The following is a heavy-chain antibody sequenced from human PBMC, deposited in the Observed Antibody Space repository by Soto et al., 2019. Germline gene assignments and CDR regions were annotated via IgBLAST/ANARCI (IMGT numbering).Heavy chain of an antibody. J-gene: IGHJ4*02. CDR2: ISSNGGST. CDR3: ARGARGAVAGTYSFDY. D-gene: IGHD6-19*01. Sequence: EVQLVESGGGLVQPGGSLRLSCAASGFTFSSYAMYWVRQAPGKGLEYVSAISSNGGSTSYANSVKGGFTISRDNSKNTLYLQMGSLRAEDMAVYYCARGARGAVAGTYSFDYWGQGTLVTVSS. V-gene: IGHV3-64*01. CDR1: GFTFSSYA.